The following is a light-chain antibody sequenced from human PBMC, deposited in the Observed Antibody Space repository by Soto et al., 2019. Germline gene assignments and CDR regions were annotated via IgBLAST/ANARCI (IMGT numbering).Light chain of an antibody. Sequence: QSVLTQPPSASGTPGQRVTISCSGSSSNIGSNTVNWYQQLPGTAPKLLIYSNGQRPSGVPDRFSGSKSGTSASLAISGLQSEDEADYYCATWYDSLNGPVFGGGIKLTVL. CDR2: SNG. J-gene: IGLJ2*01. CDR3: ATWYDSLNGPV. CDR1: SSNIGSNT. V-gene: IGLV1-44*01.